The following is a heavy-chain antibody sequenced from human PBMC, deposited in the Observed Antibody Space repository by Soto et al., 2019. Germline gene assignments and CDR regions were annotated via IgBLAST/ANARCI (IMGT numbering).Heavy chain of an antibody. J-gene: IGHJ6*03. D-gene: IGHD2-2*01. Sequence: SGGSLRLSCAASGFTFSSYSMNWVRQAPGKGLEWVSSISSSSSYIYYADSVKGRFTISRDNAKNSLYLQMNSLRAEDTAVYYCASPTYPKYYYYMDVWGKGTTVTVSS. V-gene: IGHV3-21*01. CDR3: ASPTYPKYYYYMDV. CDR2: ISSSSSYI. CDR1: GFTFSSYS.